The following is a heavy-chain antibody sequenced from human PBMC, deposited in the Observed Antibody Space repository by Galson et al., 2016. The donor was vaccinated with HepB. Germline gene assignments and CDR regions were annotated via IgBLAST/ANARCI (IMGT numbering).Heavy chain of an antibody. J-gene: IGHJ3*02. CDR2: INPSGGST. D-gene: IGHD6-19*01. Sequence: SVKVSCKASGYTFITYSIHWVRQAPGQGLEWMGLINPSGGSTTYVEKFQDRVTMTRDTSTSTVYMELSSLRFEDTAVYFCARESSGDEAFDIWGQGTMVTVSS. CDR3: ARESSGDEAFDI. CDR1: GYTFITYS. V-gene: IGHV1-46*01.